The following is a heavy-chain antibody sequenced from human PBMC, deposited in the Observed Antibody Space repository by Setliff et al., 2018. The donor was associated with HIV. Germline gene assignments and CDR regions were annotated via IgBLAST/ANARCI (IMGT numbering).Heavy chain of an antibody. CDR3: VRGVQSPPHYSYYYMGV. D-gene: IGHD3-3*01. CDR2: IIPILGVV. V-gene: IGHV1-69*02. Sequence: SVKVSCKASRSTFNSHTINWVRQAPGQGLDWMGRIIPILGVVNYAQRFQGKVTTTADKSTSTAYMELTSLRFDDTAMYYCVRGVQSPPHYSYYYMGVWGEGTMVTVSS. CDR1: RSTFNSHT. J-gene: IGHJ6*03.